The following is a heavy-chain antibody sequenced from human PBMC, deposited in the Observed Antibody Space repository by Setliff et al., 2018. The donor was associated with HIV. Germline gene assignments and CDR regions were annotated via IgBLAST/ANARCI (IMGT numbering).Heavy chain of an antibody. CDR2: INPNSGGT. CDR1: GYTFTGYY. Sequence: ASVKVSCKASGYTFTGYYMHWVRQAPGQGLEWMGWINPNSGGTNYAQKFQGRVTMTRDTSISTAYMEPSRLRSDDTAVYYCARDVFAYYYGSGSYIDYWGQGTLVTVSS. V-gene: IGHV1-2*02. J-gene: IGHJ4*02. CDR3: ARDVFAYYYGSGSYIDY. D-gene: IGHD3-10*01.